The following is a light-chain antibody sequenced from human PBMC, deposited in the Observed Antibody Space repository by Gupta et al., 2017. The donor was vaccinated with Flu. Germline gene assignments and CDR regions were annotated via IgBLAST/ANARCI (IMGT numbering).Light chain of an antibody. CDR2: AKN. CDR3: DSPYSISNRSV. J-gene: IGLJ1*01. V-gene: IGLV3-19*01. Sequence: GKTVISTCRGHSLRRYYANGYHQKSVRTPVLVIYAKNNRPSVFPVRFSDSSSGNTASLTITGAHADDEADYYSDSPYSISNRSVFGFGTKFTVL. CDR1: SLRRYY.